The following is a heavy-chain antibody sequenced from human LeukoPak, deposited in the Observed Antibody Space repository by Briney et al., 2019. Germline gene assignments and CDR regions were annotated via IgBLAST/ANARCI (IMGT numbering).Heavy chain of an antibody. J-gene: IGHJ4*02. Sequence: SGPALVKPTQTLTLTCTFSGFSLSTSGMCVSWIRQPPGKALEWLAFIDWNDDKYYSTSLETRLTISKDTSRDQVVLTMTNMDPVDTATYYCARIGDRGSGGNYFDYWGQGTLVTVSS. CDR3: ARIGDRGSGGNYFDY. CDR2: IDWNDDK. V-gene: IGHV2-70*01. D-gene: IGHD3-10*01. CDR1: GFSLSTSGMC.